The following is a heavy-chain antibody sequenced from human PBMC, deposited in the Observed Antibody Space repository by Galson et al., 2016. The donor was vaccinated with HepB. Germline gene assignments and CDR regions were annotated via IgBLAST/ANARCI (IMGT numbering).Heavy chain of an antibody. Sequence: SLRLSCAASGFTFNSYTMSWVRQAPGKGLEWVSSITGSGGSTFYADSVKGRFTISRENAKSSLYLHMNSLGAEDTALYYCAVIAVAGGTSDYWGQGTLVTVSS. J-gene: IGHJ4*02. CDR1: GFTFNSYT. V-gene: IGHV3-23*01. D-gene: IGHD6-19*01. CDR3: AVIAVAGGTSDY. CDR2: ITGSGGST.